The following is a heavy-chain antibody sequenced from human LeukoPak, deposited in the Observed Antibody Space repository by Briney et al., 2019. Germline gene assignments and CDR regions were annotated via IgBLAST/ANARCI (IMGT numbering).Heavy chain of an antibody. Sequence: PSETLSLTCAVYGGSFSGYYWSWIRQPPGKGLEWIGEINHSGSTNYNPSLKSRVTISVDTSKNQFSLKLSSVTAADTAVYYCARWANTGYSYASYWFDPWGQGTLVTVSS. J-gene: IGHJ5*02. V-gene: IGHV4-34*01. CDR2: INHSGST. CDR1: GGSFSGYY. D-gene: IGHD5-18*01. CDR3: ARWANTGYSYASYWFDP.